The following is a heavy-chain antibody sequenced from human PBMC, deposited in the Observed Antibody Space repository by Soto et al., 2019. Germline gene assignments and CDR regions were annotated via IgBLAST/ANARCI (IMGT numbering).Heavy chain of an antibody. J-gene: IGHJ4*02. V-gene: IGHV4-34*01. CDR2: LNHSDRT. CDR3: ARATEGATTRDY. CDR1: GGSFSGYY. D-gene: IGHD1-26*01. Sequence: SATLSLTCAVYGGSFSGYYWRWIRQPPGKRLEWMGELNHSDRTNYHPSLKSRVTISVATSKNRCPRELRSVTAADTAVYYCARATEGATTRDYWGQGTLVTVS.